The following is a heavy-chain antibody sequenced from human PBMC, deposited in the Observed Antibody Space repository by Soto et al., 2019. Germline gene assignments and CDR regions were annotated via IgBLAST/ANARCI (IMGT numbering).Heavy chain of an antibody. CDR1: GGSIYRSGYY. CDR3: GKVLVGATGHTDSDS. V-gene: IGHV4-39*01. J-gene: IGHJ4*02. D-gene: IGHD2-15*01. Sequence: PSETLSLTCTVSGGSIYRSGYYWGWLRQPPGRGLEWIGNIDYNGVTYSNPSLKSRVTISRDTSKNQFSLKLTSVTAADTALYYCGKVLVGATGHTDSDSWGPGALVTVSS. CDR2: IDYNGVT.